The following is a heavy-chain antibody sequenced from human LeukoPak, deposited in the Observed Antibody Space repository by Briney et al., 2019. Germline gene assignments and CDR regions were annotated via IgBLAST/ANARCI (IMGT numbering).Heavy chain of an antibody. D-gene: IGHD5-12*01. CDR1: GFAVSSNH. J-gene: IGHJ3*02. CDR2: ISGSGGST. V-gene: IGHV3-23*01. Sequence: PGGSLRLSCAASGFAVSSNHMNWVRQAPGKGLEWVSVISGSGGSTYYADSVKGRFTISRDNSKNTVFLQMNSLRVEDTAVYYCARGGYGHGFDIWGQGTMVTVSS. CDR3: ARGGYGHGFDI.